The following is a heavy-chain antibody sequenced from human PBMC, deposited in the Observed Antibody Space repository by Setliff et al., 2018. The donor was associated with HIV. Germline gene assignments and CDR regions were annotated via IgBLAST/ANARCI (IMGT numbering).Heavy chain of an antibody. CDR1: DGSFSSDY. CDR2: IYYSGST. V-gene: IGHV4-59*01. D-gene: IGHD3-10*01. Sequence: SETLSLTCTVSDGSFSSDYWTWIRQTPGKGLEWIGYIYYSGSTKYNPSLTSRVTRSVDTSKNHFSLKLTSVTAADTAVYYCARAPTHYFGNNKSSWPDAFDIWGLGTMVTVS. CDR3: ARAPTHYFGNNKSSWPDAFDI. J-gene: IGHJ3*02.